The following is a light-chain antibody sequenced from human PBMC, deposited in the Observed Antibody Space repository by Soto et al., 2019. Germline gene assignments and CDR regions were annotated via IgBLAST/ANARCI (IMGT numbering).Light chain of an antibody. J-gene: IGKJ1*01. CDR2: GVS. CDR3: QQYAGSRT. V-gene: IGKV3-20*01. CDR1: QSVDIN. Sequence: EIVMSQSPATLSVSPGERATLSCRASQSVDINLAWYQKKAGRAPRLLIYGVSSRATGIPDRFSGSGSGTDFTLTISRLEPEDFAVYYCQQYAGSRTFGQRTKVDIK.